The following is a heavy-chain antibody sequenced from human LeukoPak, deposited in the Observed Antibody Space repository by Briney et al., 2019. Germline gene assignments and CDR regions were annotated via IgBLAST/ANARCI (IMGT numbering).Heavy chain of an antibody. CDR1: GFTFSDYY. CDR3: ARALDDYGDSYYFDY. J-gene: IGHJ4*02. D-gene: IGHD4-17*01. Sequence: GGSLRLSCAASGFTFSDYYMSWIRQAPGKGLEWVSYISSSGSTIYYADSVKGRFTISRDNAKNSLYLQMNSLRAEDTAVYYCARALDDYGDSYYFDYWGQGTLVTVSS. V-gene: IGHV3-11*04. CDR2: ISSSGSTI.